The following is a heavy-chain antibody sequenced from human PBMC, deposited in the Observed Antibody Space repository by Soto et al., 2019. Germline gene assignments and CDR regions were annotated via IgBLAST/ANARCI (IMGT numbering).Heavy chain of an antibody. CDR3: ASLSDSSGYYRFDY. CDR2: IYYSGST. CDR1: GGSISSGGYY. V-gene: IGHV4-31*03. D-gene: IGHD3-22*01. J-gene: IGHJ4*02. Sequence: QVQLQESGPGLVKPSQTLSLTCTVSGGSISSGGYYWSWIRQHPGKGLEWIGYIYYSGSTYYTPSLTSRVTISVDTSKTQFSLKLSSVTAADTAVYYWASLSDSSGYYRFDYWGQGTLVTVSS.